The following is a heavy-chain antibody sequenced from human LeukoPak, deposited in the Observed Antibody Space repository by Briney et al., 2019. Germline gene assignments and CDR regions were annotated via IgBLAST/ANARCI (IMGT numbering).Heavy chain of an antibody. D-gene: IGHD3-16*02. CDR2: LSESGTNT. Sequence: GGSLRLSCAASGFTFSDYGMTWVRQAPGKGLEWVSSLSESGTNTYYADSVKGRFTVSRVNSKSTLYLQLNSLRAEDTAVYYCAFGGVIAWYFDYWGQGTLVTVSS. J-gene: IGHJ4*02. CDR1: GFTFSDYG. CDR3: AFGGVIAWYFDY. V-gene: IGHV3-23*01.